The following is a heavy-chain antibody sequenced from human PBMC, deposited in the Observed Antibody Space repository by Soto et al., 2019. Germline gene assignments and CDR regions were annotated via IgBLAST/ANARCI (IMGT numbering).Heavy chain of an antibody. D-gene: IGHD5-18*01. V-gene: IGHV3-7*01. Sequence: HPGGSLSLSCAASGFTFSSYWMSWVRQAPGKGLEWVANIKQDGSENYYVDSVKGRFTISRDNSKNTLYLQMNSLRAEDTAVYYCARDHTYGYSYGNNYYYYGMDVWGQGTTVTVSS. CDR3: ARDHTYGYSYGNNYYYYGMDV. CDR1: GFTFSSYW. J-gene: IGHJ6*02. CDR2: IKQDGSEN.